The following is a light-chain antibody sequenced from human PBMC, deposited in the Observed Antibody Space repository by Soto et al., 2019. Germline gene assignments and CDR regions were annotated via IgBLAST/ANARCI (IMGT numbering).Light chain of an antibody. V-gene: IGKV1-27*01. Sequence: DIQMIQSPSSLSAYVGARVTISCRASQDIGNHLAWYQQKPGKVPKLLIHAASTLQSGVPSRFSGGGSGTDFTLTISSLRPEDVATYFCEMYDIAPLITFGQGTRLEIK. J-gene: IGKJ5*01. CDR2: AAS. CDR1: QDIGNH. CDR3: EMYDIAPLIT.